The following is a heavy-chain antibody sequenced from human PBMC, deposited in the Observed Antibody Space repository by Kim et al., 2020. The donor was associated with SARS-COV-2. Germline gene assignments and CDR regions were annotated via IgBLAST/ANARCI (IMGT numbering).Heavy chain of an antibody. Sequence: SETLSLTCTVTGGSISSASYSWAWIRQPPGKGLEWIGNIHNTGATFYNPSLGGRVTISLDTSKNQFSLNLRSVTAADTALYFCARRPSTLDYF. J-gene: IGHJ2*01. V-gene: IGHV4-39*01. CDR2: IHNTGAT. CDR1: GGSISSASYS. CDR3: ARRPSTLDYF.